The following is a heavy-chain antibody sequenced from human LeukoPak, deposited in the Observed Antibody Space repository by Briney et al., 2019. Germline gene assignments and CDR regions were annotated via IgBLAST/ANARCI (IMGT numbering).Heavy chain of an antibody. CDR1: GGSISSSSYY. D-gene: IGHD4-17*01. V-gene: IGHV4-39*07. J-gene: IGHJ4*02. CDR2: IYYSGST. CDR3: ARAPTVVHTVIVRHAPFDY. Sequence: SETLSLTSTVSGGSISSSSYYWGWIRQPPGKGLEWIGSIYYSGSTYYNPSLKSRVTISVDTSKNQFSLKLSSVTAADTAVYYCARAPTVVHTVIVRHAPFDYWGQGTLVTVSS.